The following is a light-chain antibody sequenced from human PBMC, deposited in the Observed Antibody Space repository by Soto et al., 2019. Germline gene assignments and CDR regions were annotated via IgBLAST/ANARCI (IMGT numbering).Light chain of an antibody. J-gene: IGKJ2*01. CDR2: GAS. V-gene: IGKV3-11*01. Sequence: EIVLTQSPATLSLSPGERATLSCRASQTVRTSLVWYQQKPGQPPRLVIYGASKRATGIPARFSGSGSGTDFILTISSLEPEDFAVYYCQQRNNWPYTFGQGTKLEI. CDR1: QTVRTS. CDR3: QQRNNWPYT.